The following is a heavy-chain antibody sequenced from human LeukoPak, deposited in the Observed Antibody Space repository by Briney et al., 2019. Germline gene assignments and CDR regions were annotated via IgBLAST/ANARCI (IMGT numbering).Heavy chain of an antibody. Sequence: GGSLRLSCAASGFTFSSYGMHWVRQAPGKGLEWVAVISYDGSNKYYADSVKGRFTISRDNSKNTLYLQMNSLRAEDTAVCYCAKDSLIVPIPRGARPPLDYWGQGTLVTVSS. CDR1: GFTFSSYG. CDR2: ISYDGSNK. J-gene: IGHJ4*02. V-gene: IGHV3-30*18. D-gene: IGHD2-8*01. CDR3: AKDSLIVPIPRGARPPLDY.